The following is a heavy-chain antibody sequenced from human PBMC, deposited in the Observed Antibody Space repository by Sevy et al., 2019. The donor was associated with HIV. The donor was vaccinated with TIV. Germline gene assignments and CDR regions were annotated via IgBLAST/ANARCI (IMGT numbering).Heavy chain of an antibody. CDR1: GFTFGIYT. CDR2: ISSSSSYI. J-gene: IGHJ4*02. V-gene: IGHV3-21*01. CDR3: ARVGIDSTGYPFDY. D-gene: IGHD3-22*01. Sequence: GGSLRLSFAASGFTFGIYTMNGVRRAPGKGLEWVSSISSSSSYIYYTDSVKGRFTISRDNAKNSLYLQMNSLRAEDTAVYYCARVGIDSTGYPFDYWGQGTLVTVSS.